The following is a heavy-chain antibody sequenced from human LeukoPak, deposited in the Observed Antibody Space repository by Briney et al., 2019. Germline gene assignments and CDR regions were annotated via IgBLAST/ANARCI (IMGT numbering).Heavy chain of an antibody. V-gene: IGHV1-8*01. CDR1: GYTFTSYD. CDR2: MNPNSGNT. D-gene: IGHD1-26*01. CDR3: ARAPEWGKANYYYYMDV. J-gene: IGHJ6*03. Sequence: ASVKVSCKASGYTFTSYDTNWVRQATGQGLEWMGWMNPNSGNTGYAQKFQGRVTMTRNTSISTAYMELSSLRSEDTAVYYCARAPEWGKANYYYYMDVWGKGTTVPVSS.